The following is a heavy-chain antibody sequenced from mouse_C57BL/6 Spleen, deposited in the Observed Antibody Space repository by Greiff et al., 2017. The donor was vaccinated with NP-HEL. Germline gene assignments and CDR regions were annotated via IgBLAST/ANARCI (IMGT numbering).Heavy chain of an antibody. CDR1: GYTFTSYG. Sequence: VQLQQSGAELARPGASVKLSCKASGYTFTSYGISWVKQRTGQGLEWIGEIYPRSGNTYYNEKVKGKATLTADKSSSTAYMELRSLTSEDSAVYFCARREDYYGSSYYFDYWGQGTTLTVSS. J-gene: IGHJ2*01. V-gene: IGHV1-81*01. CDR2: IYPRSGNT. CDR3: ARREDYYGSSYYFDY. D-gene: IGHD1-1*01.